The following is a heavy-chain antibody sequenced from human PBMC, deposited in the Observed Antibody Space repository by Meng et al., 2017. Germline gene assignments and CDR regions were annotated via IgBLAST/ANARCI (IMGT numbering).Heavy chain of an antibody. J-gene: IGHJ4*02. CDR2: IIPIFGTA. CDR3: ARGVGYGGNSLYFDY. CDR1: EGPFTRYD. Sequence: VLSGHSGAKENKPGAREKCPGKLLEGPFTRYDVGGGRQAPGHGLEWMAGIIPIFGTANNAQKFQVRVTIPADQSTSTAYMELSSLISEDTAVYYCARGVGYGGNSLYFDYWGQGTLVTVSS. D-gene: IGHD4-23*01. V-gene: IGHV1-69*01.